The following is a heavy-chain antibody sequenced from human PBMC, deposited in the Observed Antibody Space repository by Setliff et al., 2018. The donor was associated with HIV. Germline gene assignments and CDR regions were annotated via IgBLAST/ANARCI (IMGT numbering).Heavy chain of an antibody. D-gene: IGHD2-21*01. CDR1: GGIFSSYR. CDR2: IIPIFGTA. CDR3: ATSTLGWSDDAFDI. Sequence: ASVKVSCKASGGIFSSYRISWVRQAPGQGLEWMGGIIPIFGTANYAQKFQGRVTMTRNTAISTAYMELRRLKSEDTAVYYCATSTLGWSDDAFDIWGQGTMVTVSS. V-gene: IGHV1-69*05. J-gene: IGHJ3*02.